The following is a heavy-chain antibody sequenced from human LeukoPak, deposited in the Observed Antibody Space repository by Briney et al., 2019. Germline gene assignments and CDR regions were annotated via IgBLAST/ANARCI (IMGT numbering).Heavy chain of an antibody. CDR3: ASFGLWFGELSGNY. CDR1: GLTVSSNY. J-gene: IGHJ4*02. Sequence: GGSLRLSCAASGLTVSSNYMSWVRQAPGKGLEWVSVIYSGGSTYYADSVKGRFTISRDNSKNTLYLQMNSLRAEDTAVYYCASFGLWFGELSGNYWGQGTLVTVSS. CDR2: IYSGGST. D-gene: IGHD3-10*01. V-gene: IGHV3-66*01.